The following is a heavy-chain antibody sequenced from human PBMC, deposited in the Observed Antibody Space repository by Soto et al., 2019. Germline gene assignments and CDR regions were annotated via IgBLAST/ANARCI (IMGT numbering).Heavy chain of an antibody. Sequence: PSETLSLTCAVSGGSISSCGYSWSWIRQPPGKGLEWIGYIYHIGSTYYNPSLKSRVTISVDRSKNQFSLKLSSVTAADTAVYYCARDRPYGMDVWGQGTTVTVSS. J-gene: IGHJ6*02. V-gene: IGHV4-30-2*01. CDR3: ARDRPYGMDV. CDR2: IYHIGST. CDR1: GGSISSCGYS.